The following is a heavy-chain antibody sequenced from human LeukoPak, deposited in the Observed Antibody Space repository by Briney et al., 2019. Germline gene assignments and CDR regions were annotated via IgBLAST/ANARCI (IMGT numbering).Heavy chain of an antibody. V-gene: IGHV3-15*01. D-gene: IGHD2/OR15-2a*01. CDR3: TTFYHEYSPY. J-gene: IGHJ4*02. CDR2: IKSNADGGTP. Sequence: GGSLRLSCAASGFSFMNAWMIWVRQAPGKGLEWVGPIKSNADGGTPDYAAPARGRFTISRDDSKNTLYLQMNSLKTEDTAVYYCTTFYHEYSPYWGRGTLVTVSS. CDR1: GFSFMNAW.